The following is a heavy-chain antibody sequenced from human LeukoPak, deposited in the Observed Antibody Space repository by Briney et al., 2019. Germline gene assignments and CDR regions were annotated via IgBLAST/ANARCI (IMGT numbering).Heavy chain of an antibody. Sequence: VASVKVSCKASGYTFTNHYIHWVRQAPGQGLEWMGWINPNSGGTNYAQKFQGRVTMTRDTSISTAYMELSRLRSDDSAVYYCARVDIVVVVAAFDYWGQGTLVTVSS. V-gene: IGHV1-2*02. CDR3: ARVDIVVVVAAFDY. CDR2: INPNSGGT. J-gene: IGHJ4*02. D-gene: IGHD2-15*01. CDR1: GYTFTNHY.